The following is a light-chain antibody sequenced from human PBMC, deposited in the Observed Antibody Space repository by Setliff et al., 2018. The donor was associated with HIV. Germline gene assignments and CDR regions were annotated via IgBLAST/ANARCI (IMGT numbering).Light chain of an antibody. CDR1: SSDVGGYNY. CDR3: CSNTGSNTYV. J-gene: IGLJ1*01. CDR2: EVS. V-gene: IGLV2-14*01. Sequence: QSALTQPASVSGSPGQSITISCTGTSSDVGGYNYVSWYQHHPGKAPKLIIYEVSNRPSGVSNRFSGSKSGNTASLTISGLQAEDEADYYCCSNTGSNTYVFGSGTKVTVL.